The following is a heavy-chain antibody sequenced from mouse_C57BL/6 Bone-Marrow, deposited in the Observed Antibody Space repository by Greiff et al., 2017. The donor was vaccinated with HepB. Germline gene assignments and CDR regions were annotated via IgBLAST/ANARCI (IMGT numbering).Heavy chain of an antibody. D-gene: IGHD2-5*01. CDR1: GYAFSSSW. Sequence: QVQLKESGPELVKPGASVKISCKASGYAFSSSWMNWVEQRPGKGLEWIGRIYPGDGDTNYNGKFKGKATLTADKSSSTAYMQLSSLTSEDSAVYFCARNYYSNPFAYWGQGTLVTVSA. CDR3: ARNYYSNPFAY. J-gene: IGHJ3*01. V-gene: IGHV1-82*01. CDR2: IYPGDGDT.